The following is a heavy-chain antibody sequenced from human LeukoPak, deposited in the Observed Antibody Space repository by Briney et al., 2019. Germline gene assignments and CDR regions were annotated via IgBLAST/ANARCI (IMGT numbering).Heavy chain of an antibody. Sequence: ASVKVSYKASGHTDTSYGIIWVRQAPRQELEWMGWINAYNGNTNYAQKLQGRVTMTTDTSTSTAYMELRSLRSDDTAVYYCARDAGESRMYAYGGHWIDYWGQGTLVTVSS. CDR2: INAYNGNT. D-gene: IGHD4-23*01. CDR1: GHTDTSYG. V-gene: IGHV1-18*01. J-gene: IGHJ4*02. CDR3: ARDAGESRMYAYGGHWIDY.